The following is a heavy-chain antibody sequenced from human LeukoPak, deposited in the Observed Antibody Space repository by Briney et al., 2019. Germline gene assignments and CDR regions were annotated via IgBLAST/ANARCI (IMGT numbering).Heavy chain of an antibody. V-gene: IGHV4-34*01. Sequence: SETLSLTCAVYGGSFSGYYWSWIRQPPGKGLEWIGEINHSGSTNYNPSLKSRVTMSVDTSKNHFSLRLSSVTAADTALYYCARGGWYNDYWGQGTLVTVSS. CDR1: GGSFSGYY. CDR2: INHSGST. J-gene: IGHJ4*02. CDR3: ARGGWYNDY. D-gene: IGHD6-19*01.